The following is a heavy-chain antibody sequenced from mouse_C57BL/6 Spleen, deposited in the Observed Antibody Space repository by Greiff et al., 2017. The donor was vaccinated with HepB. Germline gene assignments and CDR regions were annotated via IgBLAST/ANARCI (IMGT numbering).Heavy chain of an antibody. CDR2: INPSSGYT. V-gene: IGHV1-4*01. D-gene: IGHD2-4*01. CDR3: ARSGDYDWGYAMDY. CDR1: GYTFTSYT. J-gene: IGHJ4*01. Sequence: QVQLQQSGAELARPGASVKMSCKASGYTFTSYTMHWVKQRPGQGLEWIGYINPSSGYTKYNQKFKDKATLTADKSSSTAYMQLSSLTSEDSAVYYCARSGDYDWGYAMDYWGQGTSVTVSS.